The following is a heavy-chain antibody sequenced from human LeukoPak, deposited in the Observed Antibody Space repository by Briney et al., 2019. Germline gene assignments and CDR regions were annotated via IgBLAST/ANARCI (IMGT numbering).Heavy chain of an antibody. CDR1: DYSVTSGYY. V-gene: IGHV4-38-2*02. CDR2: IYHSGGT. J-gene: IGHJ4*02. Sequence: SATLSLTCTVSDYSVTSGYYWGWIRPSPGKGLEWIGSIYHSGGTYYYPSLKSRVTISVDTSKNQFSLKLSSVTAADTAVYYCARGGLYSSGWYYFDYWGQGTLVTVSP. D-gene: IGHD6-19*01. CDR3: ARGGLYSSGWYYFDY.